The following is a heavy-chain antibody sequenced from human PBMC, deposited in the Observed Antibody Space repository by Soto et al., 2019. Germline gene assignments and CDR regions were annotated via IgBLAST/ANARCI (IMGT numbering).Heavy chain of an antibody. CDR3: ARDFRAYYDFWSGYSH. Sequence: GGSLRLSCAASGFTFSSYWMSWVRQAPGKGLEWVSYISSSSSTIYYADSVKGRFTISRDNAKNSLYLQMNSLRDEDTAVYYCARDFRAYYDFWSGYSHWGQGTLVTVSS. J-gene: IGHJ4*02. V-gene: IGHV3-48*02. CDR1: GFTFSSYW. CDR2: ISSSSSTI. D-gene: IGHD3-3*01.